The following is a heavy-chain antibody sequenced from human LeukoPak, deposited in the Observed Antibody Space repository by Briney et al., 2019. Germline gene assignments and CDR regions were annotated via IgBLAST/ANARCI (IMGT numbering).Heavy chain of an antibody. D-gene: IGHD3-22*01. Sequence: SETLSLTCAVYGGSFSSYYWSWIRQPPGKGLEWIGEINHSGSTNYNPSLKSRVTISVDTSKNQFSLKLSSVTAADTAVYYCARGRRYYDSSGYYTTHQPLDPWGQGTLVTVSS. CDR1: GGSFSSYY. V-gene: IGHV4-34*01. CDR2: INHSGST. CDR3: ARGRRYYDSSGYYTTHQPLDP. J-gene: IGHJ5*02.